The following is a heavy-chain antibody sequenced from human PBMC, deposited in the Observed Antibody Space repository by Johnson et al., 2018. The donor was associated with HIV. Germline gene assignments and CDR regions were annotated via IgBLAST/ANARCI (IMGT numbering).Heavy chain of an antibody. V-gene: IGHV3-30*02. Sequence: VQLVESGGGLVQPGGSLRLSCAASGFTFSSYAMHWVRQAPGKGLEWVAVIWYDGSNKHYADSVKGRFTISRDDARNTLYLQMNSLRVEDTALYYRAKDIGGSAAAQGAFDIWGQGTMVTVSS. CDR1: GFTFSSYA. D-gene: IGHD6-13*01. CDR3: AKDIGGSAAAQGAFDI. J-gene: IGHJ3*02. CDR2: IWYDGSNK.